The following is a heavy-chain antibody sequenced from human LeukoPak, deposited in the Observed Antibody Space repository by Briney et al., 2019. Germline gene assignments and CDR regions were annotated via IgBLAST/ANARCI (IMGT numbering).Heavy chain of an antibody. V-gene: IGHV1-18*01. J-gene: IGHJ4*02. D-gene: IGHD4-17*01. Sequence: GAAVKVSCKASGYPFDNFGLTWVRQAPGQGLEWMGWISAYNGNTHYAQKFRGRLTMTTDTSTTTAYLELRSLKSDDTAVYDCARDRLGGDLTGESLYWGQGTLVTVSS. CDR1: GYPFDNFG. CDR3: ARDRLGGDLTGESLY. CDR2: ISAYNGNT.